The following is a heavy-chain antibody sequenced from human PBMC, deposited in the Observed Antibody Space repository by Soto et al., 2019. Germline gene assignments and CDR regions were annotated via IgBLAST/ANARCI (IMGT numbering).Heavy chain of an antibody. V-gene: IGHV1-2*02. CDR1: GYTFTGYY. J-gene: IGHJ6*02. CDR2: INPNSGGT. Sequence: QVQLVQSGAEVKKPGASVKVSCKASGYTFTGYYMHWVRQAPGQGLAWMGWINPNSGGTNYAQKFQGRVTMTRDTSISTACMELSRLRSDDTAVYYCARGGAVVGYYFCGMDVLVQGTTVTVSS. D-gene: IGHD2-15*01. CDR3: ARGGAVVGYYFCGMDV.